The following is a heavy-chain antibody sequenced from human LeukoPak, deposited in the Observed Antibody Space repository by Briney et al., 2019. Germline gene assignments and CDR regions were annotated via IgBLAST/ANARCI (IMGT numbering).Heavy chain of an antibody. CDR1: GYTITSYG. D-gene: IGHD6-13*01. CDR3: ARDDPYTAAAGADY. V-gene: IGHV1-18*01. CDR2: ISVYNGNT. Sequence: ASEKVSCKVSGYTITSYGISWVRQAPGQGLEWMGWISVYNGNTNYAQKVQDRVTMTTDPSTTTAYMELRSLRSDDTAVYYCARDDPYTAAAGADYWGQGTLVTVSS. J-gene: IGHJ4*02.